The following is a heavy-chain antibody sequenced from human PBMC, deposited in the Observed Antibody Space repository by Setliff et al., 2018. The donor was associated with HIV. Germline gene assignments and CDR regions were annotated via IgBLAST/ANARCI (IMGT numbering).Heavy chain of an antibody. V-gene: IGHV1-18*01. CDR2: ISAASGNKHDT. CDR3: ARDLYSSGWPNWLDP. CDR1: GYTFSSYG. Sequence: GASVKVSCKASGYTFSSYGISWVRQTPGQGLEWMGWISAASGNKHDTKYARKFQGRVTMTTDTSTNTVYMDLRSLRSDDTAVYFCARDLYSSGWPNWLDPWGQGTLVTVSS. J-gene: IGHJ5*02. D-gene: IGHD6-19*01.